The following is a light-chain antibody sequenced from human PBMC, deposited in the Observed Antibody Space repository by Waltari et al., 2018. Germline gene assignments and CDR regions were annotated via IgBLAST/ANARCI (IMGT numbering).Light chain of an antibody. J-gene: IGLJ1*01. V-gene: IGLV3-21*03. Sequence: SYVLAQPASVSVAPGKTARITCEGPNIGSKNVHWYQLRPGQAPVLVVHDDSDRPSGIPGRCSGSNSGNTATLIISGVEAGDEADYFCQVWDGSSDHYVFGTGTAVTV. CDR1: NIGSKN. CDR3: QVWDGSSDHYV. CDR2: DDS.